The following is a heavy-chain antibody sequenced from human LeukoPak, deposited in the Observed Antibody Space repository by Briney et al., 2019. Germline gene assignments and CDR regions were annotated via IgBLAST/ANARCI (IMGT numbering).Heavy chain of an antibody. V-gene: IGHV4-34*01. CDR3: ARNPQLAYGGYYYYYMDV. Sequence: PSETLSLTCAVYGGSFSGYYWSWIRQPPGKGLEWIGEINQSGSTNYNPSLKSRVTISVDPSKNQFSLKLSSVTAADTAVYYCARNPQLAYGGYYYYYMDVWGKGTTVSVSS. CDR1: GGSFSGYY. J-gene: IGHJ6*03. D-gene: IGHD6-6*01. CDR2: INQSGST.